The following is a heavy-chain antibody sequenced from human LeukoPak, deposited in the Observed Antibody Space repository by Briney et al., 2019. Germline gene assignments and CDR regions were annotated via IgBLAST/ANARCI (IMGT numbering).Heavy chain of an antibody. CDR2: INGAGSST. D-gene: IGHD2-15*01. CDR1: GFTFSSHW. J-gene: IGHJ5*02. CDR3: AKGRVVDWFDP. Sequence: GGSLRLSCAASGFTFSSHWMHWVRQAPGKGLVWVSRINGAGSSTSYADSVKGRFTVSRDNAKNTLYLQMNSLRAEDTAVYYCAKGRVVDWFDPWGQGTLVTVSS. V-gene: IGHV3-74*01.